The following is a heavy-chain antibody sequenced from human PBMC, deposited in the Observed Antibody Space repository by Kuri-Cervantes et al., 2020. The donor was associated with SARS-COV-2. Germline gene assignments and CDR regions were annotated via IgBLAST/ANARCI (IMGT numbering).Heavy chain of an antibody. V-gene: IGHV1-69*06. CDR1: GDTFSSYS. Sequence: SVKVSCKASGDTFSSYSITWVRQAPGQGLEWMGGIIPIFGTTNYAQKFQGRVTIIADKSTSTAYMELSSLRSEDTAVYYCASRDCSSSSCREYFQHWGQGTLVTVSS. CDR2: IIPIFGTT. J-gene: IGHJ1*01. D-gene: IGHD2-2*01. CDR3: ASRDCSSSSCREYFQH.